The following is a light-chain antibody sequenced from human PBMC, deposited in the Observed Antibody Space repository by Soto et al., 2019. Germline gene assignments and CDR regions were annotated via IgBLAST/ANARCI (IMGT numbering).Light chain of an antibody. V-gene: IGKV1-33*01. CDR3: QHCDNLPL. CDR2: DAS. CDR1: QDISNY. J-gene: IGKJ4*01. Sequence: DIQVTQSRASLSASVGDRVTITCQASQDISNYLNWYQQKPGKAPKLLIYDASNLETGVPSRFSGSGSGADFTFTISSLQPEDIGTYYCQHCDNLPLFGGGTKVEIK.